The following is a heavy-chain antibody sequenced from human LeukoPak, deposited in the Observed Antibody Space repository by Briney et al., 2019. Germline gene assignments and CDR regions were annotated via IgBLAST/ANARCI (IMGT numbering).Heavy chain of an antibody. CDR3: ARDPRGGYYFDY. CDR2: IIPILGIA. Sequence: SVKASCKASGGTFSSYTISWVRQAPGQGLEWMGRIIPILGIADYAQKFQGRVTITADKSTSTAYMELSSLRSEDTAVYYCARDPRGGYYFDYWGQGTLVTVSS. V-gene: IGHV1-69*04. CDR1: GGTFSSYT. J-gene: IGHJ4*02. D-gene: IGHD3-10*01.